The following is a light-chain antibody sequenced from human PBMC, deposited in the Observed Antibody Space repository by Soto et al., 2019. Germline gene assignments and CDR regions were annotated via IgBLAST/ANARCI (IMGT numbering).Light chain of an antibody. CDR2: WAS. Sequence: DIVMTQSPDSLAVSLGERATINCKSSQNILYGSNNKNYLAWYQQKPGQPPNLLIYWASSRESGVPDRITGSGSGTDFTLTISSLQAEDVAVYYCQQYYTTPPWTFGQGTKVEIK. V-gene: IGKV4-1*01. J-gene: IGKJ1*01. CDR1: QNILYGSNNKNY. CDR3: QQYYTTPPWT.